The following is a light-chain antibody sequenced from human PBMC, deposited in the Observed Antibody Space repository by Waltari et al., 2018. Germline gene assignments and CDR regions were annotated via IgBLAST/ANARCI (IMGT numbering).Light chain of an antibody. Sequence: DIQMTQSPSTLSASVGDRVTITCRARQSISSWLAWYQQKPGKATKLLIYKASKLESGVPSRFSDSGSVTEFTLIISSLQPDDFATYYGQQYNSSPQKFGQGTRVDIK. CDR1: QSISSW. CDR3: QQYNSSPQK. CDR2: KAS. J-gene: IGKJ1*01. V-gene: IGKV1-5*03.